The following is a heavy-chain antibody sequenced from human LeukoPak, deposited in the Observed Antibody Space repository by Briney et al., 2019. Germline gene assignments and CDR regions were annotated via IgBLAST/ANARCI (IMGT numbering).Heavy chain of an antibody. D-gene: IGHD3-10*01. CDR1: GGSFSGYY. J-gene: IGHJ4*02. V-gene: IGHV4-34*01. Sequence: PSETLSLTCAVYGGSFSGYYWSWIRQPPGKGLEWIGEINHSGSTNYNPSLKSRVTISVDTSKNQFSLKLSSVTAADTAVYYCARGLRGFVDYWGQGSLVTVYS. CDR3: ARGLRGFVDY. CDR2: INHSGST.